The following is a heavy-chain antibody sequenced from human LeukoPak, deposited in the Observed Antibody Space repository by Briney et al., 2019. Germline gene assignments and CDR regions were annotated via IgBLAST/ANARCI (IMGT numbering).Heavy chain of an antibody. CDR1: GFTFRSYW. CDR3: AGDSSGYPADY. V-gene: IGHV3-7*01. Sequence: PGGSLRLSCAASGFTFRSYWMSWVRQAPGKGLEWVANIKQDGSEKYYVDSVKGRFTISRDNSKNTLYLQMNSLRAEDTAVYYCAGDSSGYPADYWGQGTLVTVSS. CDR2: IKQDGSEK. D-gene: IGHD3-22*01. J-gene: IGHJ4*02.